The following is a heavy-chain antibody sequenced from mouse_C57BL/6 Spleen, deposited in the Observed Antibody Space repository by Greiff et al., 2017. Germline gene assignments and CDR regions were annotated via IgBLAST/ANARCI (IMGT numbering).Heavy chain of an antibody. CDR1: GFTFSSYA. CDR2: ISSGGDYI. J-gene: IGHJ3*01. CDR3: TRDSSGGEDFAY. Sequence: EVMLVESGEGLVKPGGSLKLSCAASGFTFSSYAMSWVRQTPEKRLEWVAYISSGGDYIYYADTVKGRFTISRDNARNTLYLQMSSLKSEDTAMYYCTRDSSGGEDFAYWGQGTLVTVSA. D-gene: IGHD3-2*02. V-gene: IGHV5-9-1*02.